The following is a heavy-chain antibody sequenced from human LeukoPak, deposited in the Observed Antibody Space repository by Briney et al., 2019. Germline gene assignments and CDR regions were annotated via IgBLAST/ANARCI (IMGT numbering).Heavy chain of an antibody. V-gene: IGHV3-23*01. Sequence: GGSLRLSCAASGFTFSSYAMSWVRQDPGKGLEWVSALSGSGGSTYYADSVKGRFTISRDNSKNTLYLQMNSLRAEDTAVYYCAKEGIVGATKMNAFDIWGQGTMVTLSS. D-gene: IGHD1-26*01. CDR2: LSGSGGST. CDR1: GFTFSSYA. J-gene: IGHJ3*02. CDR3: AKEGIVGATKMNAFDI.